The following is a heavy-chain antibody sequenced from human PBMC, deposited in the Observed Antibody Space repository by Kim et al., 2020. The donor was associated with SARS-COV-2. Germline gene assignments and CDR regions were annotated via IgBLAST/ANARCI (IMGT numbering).Heavy chain of an antibody. Sequence: GGSLRLSCTASGFTFGDYAMSWVRQAPGKGLEWVGFIRSKAYGGTTEYAASVKGRFTISRDKTKSIDYLQMNSLKTEDTAVYYCTSTDYWGQGTLVTVSS. CDR3: TSTDY. J-gene: IGHJ4*02. CDR1: GFTFGDYA. CDR2: IRSKAYGGTT. V-gene: IGHV3-49*04.